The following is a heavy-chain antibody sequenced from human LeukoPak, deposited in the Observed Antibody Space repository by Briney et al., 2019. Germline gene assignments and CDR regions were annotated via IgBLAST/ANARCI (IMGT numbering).Heavy chain of an antibody. CDR2: ISSSGSTI. Sequence: GGSLRLSCAASGFTFSSYEMNWVRQAPGKGLEWVSYISSSGSTIYYADSVKGRFTIPRDNAKNSLYLQMNSLRAEDTAVYYCAREGFTLDYWGQGTLVTVSS. CDR3: AREGFTLDY. J-gene: IGHJ4*02. V-gene: IGHV3-48*03. CDR1: GFTFSSYE.